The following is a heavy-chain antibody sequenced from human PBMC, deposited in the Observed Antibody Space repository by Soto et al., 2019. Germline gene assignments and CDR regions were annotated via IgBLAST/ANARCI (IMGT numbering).Heavy chain of an antibody. CDR1: GFTISNYW. CDR3: ASARPQNWFAP. Sequence: EVQLVESGGGLVQPGGSLSLSCAASGFTISNYWMHWVRQSPGKGLVWVAGIDSYGGYSRYADSVRGRFTISRDNGKNPVYLPMNRLSHEDTGVYYCASARPQNWFAPWGQGARVTAST. J-gene: IGHJ5*02. D-gene: IGHD6-6*01. V-gene: IGHV3-74*01. CDR2: IDSYGGYS.